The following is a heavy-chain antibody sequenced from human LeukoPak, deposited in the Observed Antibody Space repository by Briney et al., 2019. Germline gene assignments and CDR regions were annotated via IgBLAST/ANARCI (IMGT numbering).Heavy chain of an antibody. CDR2: IYSGGGT. CDR1: GFIVSSSH. CDR3: AREDSSGYPRLDY. V-gene: IGHV3-53*01. J-gene: IGHJ4*02. D-gene: IGHD3-22*01. Sequence: GGSPRLSCAASGFIVSSSHMNWVRQAPGKGLEWVSVIYSGGGTYYADSVKGRFTISRDNSKNTVYFQMNSLRAEDTAVYYCAREDSSGYPRLDYWGQGTLVTVSS.